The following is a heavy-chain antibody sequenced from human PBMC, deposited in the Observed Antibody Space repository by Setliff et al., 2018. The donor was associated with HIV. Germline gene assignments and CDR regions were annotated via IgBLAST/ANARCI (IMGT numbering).Heavy chain of an antibody. CDR2: IIPILGIK. Sequence: SVKVSCKASGGTFSSYAISWVRQAPGQGLEWMGGIIPILGIKKYAQKFQGRVTITADNSTSTAYMELNSLRSEDTAVYYCARGATYSYARSGYYSLLADAFDILGQGTMVTVSS. J-gene: IGHJ3*02. V-gene: IGHV1-69*10. CDR1: GGTFSSYA. D-gene: IGHD3-22*01. CDR3: ARGATYSYARSGYYSLLADAFDI.